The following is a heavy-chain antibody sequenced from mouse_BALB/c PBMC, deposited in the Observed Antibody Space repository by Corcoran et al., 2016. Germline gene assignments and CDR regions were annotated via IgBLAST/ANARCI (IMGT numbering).Heavy chain of an antibody. Sequence: EVQLQQSGAELVKPGASVKLSCTASGFNIKDTYMHWVKQRPEQGLEWIGRIDPANGNTKYDPKFQGKATITADTSSNTAYLQLSSLTSEDTAVYYCARKGGYYCRFPGYYAMDYWGQGTSVTVSS. D-gene: IGHD1-1*01. CDR2: IDPANGNT. CDR3: ARKGGYYCRFPGYYAMDY. CDR1: GFNIKDTY. V-gene: IGHV14-3*02. J-gene: IGHJ4*01.